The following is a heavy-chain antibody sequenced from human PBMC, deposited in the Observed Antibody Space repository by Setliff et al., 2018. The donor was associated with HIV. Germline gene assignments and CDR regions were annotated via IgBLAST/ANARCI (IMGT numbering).Heavy chain of an antibody. CDR1: GGNFRSYG. V-gene: IGHV1-69*10. CDR3: ARNPEMAALNYFYYYMDV. D-gene: IGHD6-19*01. CDR2: IIPMSGVP. J-gene: IGHJ6*03. Sequence: SVKVSCKASGGNFRSYGISWVRQAPGQGLEWMGGIIPMSGVPKYAQKFQGRVTITADKSTSTAYMELSSLRSEDMAVYYCARNPEMAALNYFYYYMDVWGKGTTVTVSS.